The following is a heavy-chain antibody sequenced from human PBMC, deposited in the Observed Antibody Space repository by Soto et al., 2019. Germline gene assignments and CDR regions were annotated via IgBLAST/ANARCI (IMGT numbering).Heavy chain of an antibody. CDR1: GYTFTSYG. V-gene: IGHV1-18*01. Sequence: VASVKVSCKASGYTFTSYGISWVRQAPGQGLEWMGWISAYNGNTNYAQKLQGRVTMTTDTSTSTAYMELRSLRFDDTAVYYCARDFKAGYDFWSGYYPMPPTWFDPWG. CDR2: ISAYNGNT. CDR3: ARDFKAGYDFWSGYYPMPPTWFDP. J-gene: IGHJ5*02. D-gene: IGHD3-3*01.